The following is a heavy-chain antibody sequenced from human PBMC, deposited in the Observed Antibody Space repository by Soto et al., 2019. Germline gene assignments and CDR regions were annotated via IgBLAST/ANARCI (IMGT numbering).Heavy chain of an antibody. CDR1: GYTFTSYA. CDR2: INAGNGNT. CDR3: ARAAITINYYYYVMDV. Sequence: ASVKVSCKASGYTFTSYAMHWVRQAPGQRLEWMGWINAGNGNTKYSQKFQGRVTITRDTSASTAYMELSSLRSEDTAVYYCARAAITINYYYYVMDVWGQGTTVTVS. D-gene: IGHD3-3*01. V-gene: IGHV1-3*01. J-gene: IGHJ6*02.